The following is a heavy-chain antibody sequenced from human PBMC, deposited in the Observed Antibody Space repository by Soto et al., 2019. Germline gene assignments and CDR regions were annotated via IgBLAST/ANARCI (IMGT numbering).Heavy chain of an antibody. J-gene: IGHJ6*02. CDR2: IIPMFGTS. V-gene: IGHV1-69*13. Sequence: SVKVSCKASGGTFSNYAISWVREAPGQGLEWVGGIIPMFGTSNYAQNFQGRVSITADESTSTAYMELSSLRSEDTAVYYCARGVRTGFYGMDVWGQGTTVTVSS. D-gene: IGHD3-10*01. CDR3: ARGVRTGFYGMDV. CDR1: GGTFSNYA.